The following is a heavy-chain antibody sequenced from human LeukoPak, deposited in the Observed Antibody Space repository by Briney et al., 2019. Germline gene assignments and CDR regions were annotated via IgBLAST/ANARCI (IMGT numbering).Heavy chain of an antibody. Sequence: PGGSLRLSCEASGFTFSSYGMHWVRQAPGKGLEWVAVIWYDGSNKYYADSVKGRFTISRDNSKNTLYLQMNSLRAEDTAVYYCARDPTAAAGSPDYWGQGTLATVSS. D-gene: IGHD6-13*01. CDR3: ARDPTAAAGSPDY. CDR1: GFTFSSYG. V-gene: IGHV3-33*01. CDR2: IWYDGSNK. J-gene: IGHJ4*02.